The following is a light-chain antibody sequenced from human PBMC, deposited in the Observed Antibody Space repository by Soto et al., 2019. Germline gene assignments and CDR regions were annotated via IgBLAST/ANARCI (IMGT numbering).Light chain of an antibody. J-gene: IGKJ1*01. V-gene: IGKV3-15*01. Sequence: MTQSPATLSVSPEEGATLSCRASQSVSSNLAWYQQKPGQAPRLLIYGASTRATGIPARFSGSGSGTEFTLTISSLQSEDFAVYCCQQYNNWPWTFGQGTKVDNK. CDR1: QSVSSN. CDR2: GAS. CDR3: QQYNNWPWT.